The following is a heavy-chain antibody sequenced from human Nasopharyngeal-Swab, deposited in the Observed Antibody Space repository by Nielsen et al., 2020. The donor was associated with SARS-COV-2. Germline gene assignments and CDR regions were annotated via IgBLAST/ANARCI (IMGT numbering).Heavy chain of an antibody. CDR2: ISSSGSTI. V-gene: IGHV3-48*03. J-gene: IGHJ3*02. Sequence: GGSLRLSCAASGFTFSSYEMNWVRQAPGRGLEWVSYISSSGSTIYYADSVKGRFTISRDNAKNSLYLQMNSLRAEDTAVYYCARDAYPGYIWGQGTMVTVSS. CDR1: GFTFSSYE. CDR3: ARDAYPGYI. D-gene: IGHD2-2*01.